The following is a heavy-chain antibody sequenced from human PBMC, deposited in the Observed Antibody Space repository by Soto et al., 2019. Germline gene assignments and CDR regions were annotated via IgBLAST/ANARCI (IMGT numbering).Heavy chain of an antibody. V-gene: IGHV3-30*18. CDR2: ISYDGSNK. CDR1: GFTFSSYG. J-gene: IGHJ4*02. CDR3: AKSNGGALDY. D-gene: IGHD3-10*01. Sequence: QVQLVESGGGVVQPGRSLRLSCAASGFTFSSYGMHWVRQAPGKGLEWVAVISYDGSNKYYADSVKGRFTISRDNSKNTLYLQMNSLRAEDTAVYYCAKSNGGALDYWGQGTLVTVSS.